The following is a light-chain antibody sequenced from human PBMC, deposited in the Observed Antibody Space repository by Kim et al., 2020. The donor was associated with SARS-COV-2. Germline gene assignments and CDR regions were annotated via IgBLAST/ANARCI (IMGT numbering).Light chain of an antibody. CDR2: DAS. CDR1: QSVSSY. Sequence: EVVLTQSPATLSLSPGERATLSCRASQSVSSYLAWYQQKPGQAPRLLIYDASNRATGIPARFSGSGSGTDFTLTISSLEPEDFAVYYCQQRSNWPPKLTFGGGTKVDIK. V-gene: IGKV3-11*01. CDR3: QQRSNWPPKLT. J-gene: IGKJ4*01.